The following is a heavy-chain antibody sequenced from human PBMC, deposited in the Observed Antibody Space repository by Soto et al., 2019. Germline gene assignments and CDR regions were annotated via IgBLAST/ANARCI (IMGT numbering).Heavy chain of an antibody. CDR2: SYLSDSDT. CDR3: ARYSSGWLYYFDY. D-gene: IGHD6-19*01. V-gene: IGHV5-51*01. Sequence: ESLKIICNRCGYSSNSCWIALVRQMPGKGLEWMGISYLSDSDTRYSPSFQGRVTISADKSISTAYLQWSSLKASDAAMYYCARYSSGWLYYFDYGGQGTLVTVYS. J-gene: IGHJ4*02. CDR1: GYSSNSCW.